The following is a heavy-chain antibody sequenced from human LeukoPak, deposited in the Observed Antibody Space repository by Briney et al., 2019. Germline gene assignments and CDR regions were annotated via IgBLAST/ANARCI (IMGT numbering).Heavy chain of an antibody. CDR3: ARDLRGYSYGYSWFDP. J-gene: IGHJ5*02. CDR2: IIPIFGTA. Sequence: AASVKVSCKASGGTFSSYAISWVRQAPGQGLEWMGRIIPIFGTANYAQKFQGRVTITTDESTSTAYMELSSLRSEDTAVYYCARDLRGYSYGYSWFDPWGQGTLVTVSS. V-gene: IGHV1-69*05. CDR1: GGTFSSYA. D-gene: IGHD5-18*01.